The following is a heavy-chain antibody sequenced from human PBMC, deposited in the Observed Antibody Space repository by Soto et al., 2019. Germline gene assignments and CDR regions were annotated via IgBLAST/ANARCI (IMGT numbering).Heavy chain of an antibody. Sequence: SGPTLVNPTQTLTLTCTFSGFSLSTGVGVGWIRQPPGKALEWLALIYWDDDKRYSPSLKSRLTITKDTSKNRVVLTVTNMDPVDTATYYCAHFRQGPYLNWFDPWGQGTLVTVSS. CDR3: AHFRQGPYLNWFDP. J-gene: IGHJ5*02. CDR2: IYWDDDK. V-gene: IGHV2-5*02. CDR1: GFSLSTGVG.